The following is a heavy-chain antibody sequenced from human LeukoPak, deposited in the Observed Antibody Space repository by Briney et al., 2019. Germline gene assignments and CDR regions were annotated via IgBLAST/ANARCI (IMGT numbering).Heavy chain of an antibody. CDR2: MNPNSGNT. Sequence: ASVKVSCKASGYTFTSYDINWVRQATGQGLEWRGWMNPNSGNTGYAQKFQGRVTMTRNTSISTAYMELSSLRSEDTAVYYCARAGINNWNYAGGNWFDPWGQGTLVTVSS. D-gene: IGHD1-7*01. CDR1: GYTFTSYD. J-gene: IGHJ5*02. V-gene: IGHV1-8*01. CDR3: ARAGINNWNYAGGNWFDP.